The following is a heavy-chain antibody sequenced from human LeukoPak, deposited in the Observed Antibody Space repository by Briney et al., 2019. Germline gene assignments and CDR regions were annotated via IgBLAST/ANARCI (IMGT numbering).Heavy chain of an antibody. V-gene: IGHV1-69*04. J-gene: IGHJ4*02. CDR1: GGTFSSYA. Sequence: SVKVSCKASGGTFSSYAICWVRQAPGQGLEWMGRIIPILGIANYAQKFQGRVTITADKSTSTAYMELSSLRSEDTAVYYCARDESSSSWYWGQGTLVTVSS. CDR3: ARDESSSSWY. CDR2: IIPILGIA. D-gene: IGHD6-13*01.